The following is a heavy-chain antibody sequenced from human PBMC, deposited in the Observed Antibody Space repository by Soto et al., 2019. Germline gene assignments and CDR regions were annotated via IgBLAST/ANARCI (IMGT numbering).Heavy chain of an antibody. Sequence: QVQLVQSGAEVKKPGASVKVSCKASGYTFTSYGISWVRQAPGQGLEWMGWISAYNGNTNYAQKLQGRVTMTTDTSTSTAYMELRSLRSDDTAVYYCAGAYCSGGSCYPVDYWGQGTLVTVSS. D-gene: IGHD2-15*01. V-gene: IGHV1-18*01. CDR3: AGAYCSGGSCYPVDY. CDR2: ISAYNGNT. J-gene: IGHJ4*02. CDR1: GYTFTSYG.